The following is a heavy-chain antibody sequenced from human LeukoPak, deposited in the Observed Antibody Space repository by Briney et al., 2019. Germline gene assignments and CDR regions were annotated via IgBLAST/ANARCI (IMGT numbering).Heavy chain of an antibody. CDR1: GFTFSDYY. CDR2: ISSSGSTI. V-gene: IGHV3-11*04. Sequence: GGSLRLSCAASGFTFSDYYMSWIRQAPGKGLEWVSYISSSGSTIYYADSVKGRFTISRDNAKNSLYLQMNSLRAEDTAVYYCATNYYDSSGYYGGDWGQGTLVTVSS. J-gene: IGHJ4*02. D-gene: IGHD3-22*01. CDR3: ATNYYDSSGYYGGD.